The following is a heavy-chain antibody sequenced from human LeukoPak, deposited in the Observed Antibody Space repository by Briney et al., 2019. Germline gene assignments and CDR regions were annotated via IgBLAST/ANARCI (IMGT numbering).Heavy chain of an antibody. V-gene: IGHV4-61*01. D-gene: IGHD3-22*01. Sequence: SETLSLTCTVSGGSVSSGSYYWSWIRQPPGKGLEWIGYIYYSGSTNYNPSLKSRVTISVDTSKNQFSLKLSSVTAADTAVYYCARVTMIVVVNWFDPWGQGTLATVSS. CDR2: IYYSGST. J-gene: IGHJ5*02. CDR1: GGSVSSGSYY. CDR3: ARVTMIVVVNWFDP.